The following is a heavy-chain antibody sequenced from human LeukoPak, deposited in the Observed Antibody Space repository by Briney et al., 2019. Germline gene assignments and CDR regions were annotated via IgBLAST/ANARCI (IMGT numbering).Heavy chain of an antibody. D-gene: IGHD1/OR15-1a*01. V-gene: IGHV3-7*05. CDR3: ARVNKSYYYYGMDV. J-gene: IGHJ6*02. CDR2: IKQDGSEK. CDR1: GFTFSSYA. Sequence: GGSLRLSCAASGFTFSSYAMHWVRQAPGKGLEWVANIKQDGSEKYYVDSVKGRFTISRDNAKNALYLQMSSLRAEDTAVYYCARVNKSYYYYGMDVWGQGTTVTVSS.